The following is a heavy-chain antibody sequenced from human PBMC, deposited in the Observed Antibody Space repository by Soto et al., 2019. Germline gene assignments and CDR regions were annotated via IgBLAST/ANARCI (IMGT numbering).Heavy chain of an antibody. D-gene: IGHD3-10*01. CDR1: GGTFSSYT. Sequence: ASVKVSCKASGGTFSSYTISWVRQAPGQGLEWMGRIIPILGIANYAQKFQGRVTITADKSMSTAYMELSSLRSEDTAVYYCARAYGSGSYYYYGMDVWGQGTTVTVSS. CDR2: IIPILGIA. V-gene: IGHV1-69*02. CDR3: ARAYGSGSYYYYGMDV. J-gene: IGHJ6*02.